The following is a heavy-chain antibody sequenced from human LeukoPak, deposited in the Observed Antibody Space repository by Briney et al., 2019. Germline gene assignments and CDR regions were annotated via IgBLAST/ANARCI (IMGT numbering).Heavy chain of an antibody. J-gene: IGHJ4*02. Sequence: GGSLRLSCAASGFTFSSYWMSWVRQAPGKGLEWVANMNQDGSEKYYVDSVKGRFTISRDNAKNSLYLQMNNLRAEDTAVYYCARGGELLRPADYWGQGTLVTVSS. CDR1: GFTFSSYW. CDR2: MNQDGSEK. V-gene: IGHV3-7*01. CDR3: ARGGELLRPADY. D-gene: IGHD1-26*01.